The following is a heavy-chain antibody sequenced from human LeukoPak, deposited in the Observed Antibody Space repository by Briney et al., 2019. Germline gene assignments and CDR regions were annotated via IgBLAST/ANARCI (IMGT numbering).Heavy chain of an antibody. Sequence: SETLSLTCTVSGGSISSYNWSWIRQPPGKGLEWIGYIYYSGSTNYNPSLKSRVTISVDTSKNQFSLKLSSVTAADTAVYYCARYSSSSDYFDYWGQGTLVTVSS. CDR1: GGSISSYN. V-gene: IGHV4-59*01. D-gene: IGHD6-6*01. CDR3: ARYSSSSDYFDY. CDR2: IYYSGST. J-gene: IGHJ4*02.